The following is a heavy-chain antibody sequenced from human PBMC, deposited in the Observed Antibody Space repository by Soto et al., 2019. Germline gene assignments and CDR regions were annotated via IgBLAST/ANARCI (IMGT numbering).Heavy chain of an antibody. Sequence: SQTLSLTCAISGDSVSSNSAAWNWIRQSPSRGLEWLGRTYYRSKWYNDYAVSVKSRITINPDTSKNQFSRQLNSVTPEDTAVYYCARGGGVGWNDIGGMDVWGQGTTVTVSS. CDR1: GDSVSSNSAA. CDR3: ARGGGVGWNDIGGMDV. J-gene: IGHJ6*02. D-gene: IGHD1-1*01. V-gene: IGHV6-1*01. CDR2: TYYRSKWYN.